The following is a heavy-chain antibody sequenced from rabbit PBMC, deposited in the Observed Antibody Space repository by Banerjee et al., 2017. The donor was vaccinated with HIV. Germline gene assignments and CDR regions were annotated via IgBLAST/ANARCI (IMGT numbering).Heavy chain of an antibody. Sequence: QEQLEESGGDLVKPEGSLTLTCTASGFSFSSSYWICWVRQAPGKGLEWIACIYAGSSGSTYYASWAKGRFTISKTSSTTVTLQMTSLTAADTATYFCARDLDDYGDWGTRLDLWGPGTLVTVS. CDR3: ARDLDDYGDWGTRLDL. J-gene: IGHJ3*01. CDR1: GFSFSSSYW. CDR2: IYAGSSGST. V-gene: IGHV1S45*01. D-gene: IGHD2-1*01.